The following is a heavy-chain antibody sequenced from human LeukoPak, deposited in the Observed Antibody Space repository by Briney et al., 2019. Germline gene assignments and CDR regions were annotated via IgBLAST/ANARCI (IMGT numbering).Heavy chain of an antibody. Sequence: ASVKVSCKASGYTFTGYYMHWVRQAPGQGLEWMGWINPNSGGTNYARKFQGRVTMTRDTSISTAYMELSGLTSEDTAIYFCARRGWVRGYSRSLFGYWGQGSLVTVSS. V-gene: IGHV1-2*02. CDR3: ARRGWVRGYSRSLFGY. J-gene: IGHJ4*02. CDR2: INPNSGGT. CDR1: GYTFTGYY. D-gene: IGHD5-12*01.